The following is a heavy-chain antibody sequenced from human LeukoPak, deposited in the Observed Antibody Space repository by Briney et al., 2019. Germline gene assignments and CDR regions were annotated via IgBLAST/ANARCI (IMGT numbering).Heavy chain of an antibody. D-gene: IGHD6-19*01. V-gene: IGHV1-2*02. CDR3: ARDGGDSSGWYERFDY. J-gene: IGHJ4*02. CDR2: INPNSGGT. Sequence: GASVKVSCKASGYTFTGYYMHWVRQAPGQGLEWMGWINPNSGGTNYAQKFQGRVTMTRDTSISTAYMELSRLRSDDTAVYYCARDGGDSSGWYERFDYWGQGTLDTVSS. CDR1: GYTFTGYY.